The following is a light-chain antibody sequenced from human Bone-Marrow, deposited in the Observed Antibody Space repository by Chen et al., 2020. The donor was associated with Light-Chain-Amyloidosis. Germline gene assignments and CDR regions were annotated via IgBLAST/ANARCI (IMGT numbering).Light chain of an antibody. V-gene: IGLV6-57*01. J-gene: IGLJ3*02. CDR3: QSYQGSSQGV. CDR1: SGSIATNY. CDR2: EDD. Sequence: NFMLTQPHSVSESPGKTVIISCTRSSGSIATNYVQWYQQRPGSSPTTVIYEDDQSPSGVPDRFSGSIERSSNSASLTISRLKTEDEADYYCQSYQGSSQGVFGGGTKLTVL.